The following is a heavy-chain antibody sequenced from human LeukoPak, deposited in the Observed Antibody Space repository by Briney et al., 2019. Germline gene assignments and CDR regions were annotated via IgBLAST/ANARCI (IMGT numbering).Heavy chain of an antibody. V-gene: IGHV3-48*01. J-gene: IGHJ4*02. CDR2: ISSSGNII. Sequence: PGGSLRLSCAASGFTFSSYGMHWVRQAPGKGLEWVSYISSSGNIIYYADSVKGRFTISRDNSKNTLYLQMNSLRAEDTAVYYCARDLGAMIVVGLFDYWGQGTLVTVSS. CDR3: ARDLGAMIVVGLFDY. CDR1: GFTFSSYG. D-gene: IGHD3-22*01.